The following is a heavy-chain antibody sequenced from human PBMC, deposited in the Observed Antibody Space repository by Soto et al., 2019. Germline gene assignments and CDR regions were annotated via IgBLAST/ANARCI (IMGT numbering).Heavy chain of an antibody. J-gene: IGHJ6*03. Sequence: EVQLVESGGGLVKPGGSLRLSCAASGFDFSSYSMNWVRQAPGKGLEWVSSLNEDSSYIYYAHSLRGRFTIARDNAKESLYLQMNSLRAEDTAVYYCVRDFGWYFRSGYMDVWGDWATVTVSS. D-gene: IGHD3-3*01. V-gene: IGHV3-21*02. CDR3: VRDFGWYFRSGYMDV. CDR1: GFDFSSYS. CDR2: LNEDSSYI.